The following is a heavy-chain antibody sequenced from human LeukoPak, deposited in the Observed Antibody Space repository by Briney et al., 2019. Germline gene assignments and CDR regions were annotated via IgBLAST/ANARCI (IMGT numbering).Heavy chain of an antibody. CDR3: AKSSSVLLDY. CDR2: ICYDGINK. J-gene: IGHJ4*02. D-gene: IGHD6-13*01. CDR1: GFTFSSYG. V-gene: IGHV3-33*06. Sequence: PGGSLRLSWAASGFTFSSYGRHGFRQAPGKGLKGGAVICYDGINKYYADSVKGRFTISRDNSKNTLYLQMNSLRAEDTAVYYCAKSSSVLLDYWGQGTLVTVSS.